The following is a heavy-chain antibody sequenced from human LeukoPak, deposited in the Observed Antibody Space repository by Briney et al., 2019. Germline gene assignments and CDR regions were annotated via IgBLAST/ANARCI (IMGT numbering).Heavy chain of an antibody. CDR1: GFTLSSYG. D-gene: IGHD5-18*01. J-gene: IGHJ3*02. V-gene: IGHV3-21*01. Sequence: NPGGSLRLSCAASGFTLSSYGMSWVRQAPGKGLEWVSSISSSSSYIYYADSVKGRFTISRDNAKNSLYLQMNSLRAEDTAVYYCARDLDNYGYSANIWGQGTMVTVSS. CDR2: ISSSSSYI. CDR3: ARDLDNYGYSANI.